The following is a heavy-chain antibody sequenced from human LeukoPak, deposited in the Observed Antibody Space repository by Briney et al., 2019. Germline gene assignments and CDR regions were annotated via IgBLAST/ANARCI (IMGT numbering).Heavy chain of an antibody. CDR3: AKNSGSYSQNWFDP. D-gene: IGHD1-26*01. CDR1: GFTFSSYA. CDR2: ISGSGDNT. Sequence: GGSLRLSCAASGFTFSSYAMSWVRQALGKGLEWVSGISGSGDNTYYADSVKGRFTISRDNSKNTLYVQVNSLGTEDTAAYYCAKNSGSYSQNWFDPWGQGTLVTVSS. V-gene: IGHV3-23*01. J-gene: IGHJ5*02.